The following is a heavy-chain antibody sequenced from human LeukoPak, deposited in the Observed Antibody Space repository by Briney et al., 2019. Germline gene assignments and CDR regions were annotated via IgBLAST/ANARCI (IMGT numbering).Heavy chain of an antibody. CDR1: GGSVSSYY. CDR2: IHNSGRT. D-gene: IGHD1-26*01. J-gene: IGHJ4*02. V-gene: IGHV4-59*02. CDR3: ARIYSGPSYPVHF. Sequence: SETLSLTCSVSGGSVSSYYWSSVRQSPGKGLEWIGYIHNSGRTNYNPSLKSRVTMSVDTSKNQFSLRLISVAAADTAVYYCARIYSGPSYPVHFWGQRTRVTVSS.